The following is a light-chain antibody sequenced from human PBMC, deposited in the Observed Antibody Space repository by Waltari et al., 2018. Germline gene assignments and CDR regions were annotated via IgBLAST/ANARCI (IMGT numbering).Light chain of an antibody. V-gene: IGKV3-20*01. CDR1: QSVASSY. J-gene: IGKJ2*01. CDR2: GAS. Sequence: EIVLTQSPGTLSLSPEERATLSCRASQSVASSYLAWYQQKPGQAPSLLIYGASSRATGIPDRFSGSGSGTDFTLTISRLEPEDFAVYYCQHFGSSPYTFGQGTKLEIK. CDR3: QHFGSSPYT.